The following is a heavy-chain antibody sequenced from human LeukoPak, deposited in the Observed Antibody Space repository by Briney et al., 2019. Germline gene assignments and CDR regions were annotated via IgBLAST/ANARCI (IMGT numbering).Heavy chain of an antibody. J-gene: IGHJ5*02. CDR2: ISNGGSII. CDR3: ARRDCESIKCRGSNWFDP. CDR1: GFTFSSYW. Sequence: GGSLRLSCAASGFTFSSYWMHWVRQAPGKGLEWVSYISNGGSIIYYADSVKGRFTISRDNAKNSLHLQMNSLRADDTAVYYCARRDCESIKCRGSNWFDPWGQGTLVSVSS. D-gene: IGHD3-10*01. V-gene: IGHV3-48*01.